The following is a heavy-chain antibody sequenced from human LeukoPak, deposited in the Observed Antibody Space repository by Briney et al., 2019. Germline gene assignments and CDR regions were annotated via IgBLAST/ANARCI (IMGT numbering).Heavy chain of an antibody. CDR1: DFSFSIST. V-gene: IGHV3-7*01. D-gene: IGHD2-15*01. J-gene: IGHJ1*01. Sequence: AGSLILSCSVSDFSFSISTISWGRQPAREGRVWVGKIKEDGSDEKYVDSVKGRFTISRDNDKNSLYLQMNSLRHEDTAEYFCVVGGAGCGYFPNWGQGSLVIVSS. CDR2: IKEDGSDE. CDR3: VVGGAGCGYFPN.